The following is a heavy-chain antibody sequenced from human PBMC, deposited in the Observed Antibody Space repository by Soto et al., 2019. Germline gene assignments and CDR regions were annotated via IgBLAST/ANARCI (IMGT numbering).Heavy chain of an antibody. J-gene: IGHJ3*02. CDR2: IIPIFGTA. CDR3: ARGGYYDFWSGYPNDAFDI. V-gene: IGHV1-69*06. Sequence: SVKVSCKASGGTFSSYAISWVRQAPGQGLEWMGGIIPIFGTANYAQKFQGRVTITADKSTSTAYMELSSLRSEDTAVYYCARGGYYDFWSGYPNDAFDIWGQGTTVTVS. CDR1: GGTFSSYA. D-gene: IGHD3-3*01.